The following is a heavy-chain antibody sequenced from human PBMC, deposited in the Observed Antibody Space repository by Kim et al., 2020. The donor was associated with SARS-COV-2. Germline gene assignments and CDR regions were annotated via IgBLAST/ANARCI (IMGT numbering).Heavy chain of an antibody. CDR2: IIPIFGTA. D-gene: IGHD2-15*01. Sequence: SVKVSCKASGGTFSSYAISWVRQAPGQGLEWMGGIIPIFGTANYAQKFQGRVTITADESTSTAYMELSSLRSEDTAVYYCGLGSGGRTRLIWDYYYGMDVWGQGTTVTVSS. V-gene: IGHV1-69*13. J-gene: IGHJ6*02. CDR3: GLGSGGRTRLIWDYYYGMDV. CDR1: GGTFSSYA.